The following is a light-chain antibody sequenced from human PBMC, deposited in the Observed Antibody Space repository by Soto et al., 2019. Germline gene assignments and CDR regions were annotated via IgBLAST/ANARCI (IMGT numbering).Light chain of an antibody. V-gene: IGKV3-20*01. CDR1: QSASRSY. J-gene: IGKJ5*01. CDR2: GAS. Sequence: EIVLTQSPGTLSLSPGDRATLSCRASQSASRSYLGWYQQKPGQAPRLLMYGASIRAAGVPDRFSGSGSGTEFTLTISSLQSEDFGVYYCQQYNDWFSITFGQGTRLEIK. CDR3: QQYNDWFSIT.